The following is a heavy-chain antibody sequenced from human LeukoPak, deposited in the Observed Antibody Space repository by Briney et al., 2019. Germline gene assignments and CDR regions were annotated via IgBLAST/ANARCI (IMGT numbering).Heavy chain of an antibody. CDR2: IGWNKDKI. CDR1: GFTFDDYV. D-gene: IGHD5-12*01. J-gene: IGHJ4*02. Sequence: GGSLRLSCAASGFTFDDYVMHWVRQAPGKGLEWVSSIGWNKDKILYADSLKGRFTISRDNARRSLFLQMDSLRAEDTAFYYCAKAKRNSDYLFDYWGQGTLVAVSS. CDR3: AKAKRNSDYLFDY. V-gene: IGHV3-9*01.